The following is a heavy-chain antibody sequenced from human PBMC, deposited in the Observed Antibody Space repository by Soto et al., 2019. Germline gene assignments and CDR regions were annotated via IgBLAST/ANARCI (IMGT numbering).Heavy chain of an antibody. D-gene: IGHD2-2*01. J-gene: IGHJ4*02. CDR1: GYTFTIYA. CDR2: INAGNGNT. Sequence: QVQLVQSGAEVKKPGASVKVSCKASGYTFTIYAMHWVRQAPGQRLEWMGWINAGNGNTKYSQKFQGRVTITRDTSASTAYMEPSSLRSEDTAVYYCARDIVVVQAATDYFDYWGQGTLVTVAS. V-gene: IGHV1-3*01. CDR3: ARDIVVVQAATDYFDY.